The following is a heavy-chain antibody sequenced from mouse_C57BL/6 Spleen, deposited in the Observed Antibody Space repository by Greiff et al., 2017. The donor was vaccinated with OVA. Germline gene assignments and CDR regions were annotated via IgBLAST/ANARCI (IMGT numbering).Heavy chain of an antibody. Sequence: VKLMESGPGLVAPSQSLSITCTVSGFSLTSYGVSWVRQPPGKGLEWLGVIWGDGSTNYHSALISRLSISTDNSKSQVFLKLNSLQTDDTATYYCAKSDEYYGSSYVGYYAMDDWGQGTSVTVSS. D-gene: IGHD1-1*01. CDR2: IWGDGST. CDR1: GFSLTSYG. V-gene: IGHV2-3*01. J-gene: IGHJ4*01. CDR3: AKSDEYYGSSYVGYYAMDD.